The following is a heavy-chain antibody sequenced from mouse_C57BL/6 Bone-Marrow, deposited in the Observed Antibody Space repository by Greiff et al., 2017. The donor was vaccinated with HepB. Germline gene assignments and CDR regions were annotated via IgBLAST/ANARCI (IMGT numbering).Heavy chain of an antibody. J-gene: IGHJ2*01. CDR2: IYPGSGST. D-gene: IGHD2-5*01. CDR3: ARMNFSYSNYEGYYFDY. V-gene: IGHV1-55*01. CDR1: GYTFTSYW. Sequence: QVQLQQPGAELVKPGASVKMSCKASGYTFTSYWITWVKQRPGQGLEWIGDIYPGSGSTNYNEKFKSKATLTVDTSSSTAYMQLNSLTSEDSAVYYCARMNFSYSNYEGYYFDYWGQGTTLTVSS.